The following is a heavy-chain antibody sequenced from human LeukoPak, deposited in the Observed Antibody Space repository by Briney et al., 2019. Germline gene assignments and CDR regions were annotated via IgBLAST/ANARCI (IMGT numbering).Heavy chain of an antibody. CDR3: ARVQVSQVVVDWFDP. D-gene: IGHD2-2*01. CDR2: IYYSGST. Sequence: PSETLSLTCTVSGGSISSGGYYWSWIRQHPGKGLEWIGYIYYSGSTYYNPSLKSRVTISVDTSKNQFSLKLSSVTAADTAVYYCARVQVSQVVVDWFDPWGQGTLVTVSS. CDR1: GGSISSGGYY. V-gene: IGHV4-31*03. J-gene: IGHJ5*02.